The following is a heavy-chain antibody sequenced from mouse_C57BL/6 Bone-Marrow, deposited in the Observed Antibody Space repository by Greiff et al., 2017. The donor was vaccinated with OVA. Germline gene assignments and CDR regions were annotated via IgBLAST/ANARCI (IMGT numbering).Heavy chain of an antibody. Sequence: EVQLVESGPGLAKPSQTLSLTCSVTGYSITSDYWNWLRKFPGNKLEYMGYISYSGSTYYNPSLKSRISITRDTSKNQYYLQLNSVTTEDTATYYCARLGYYYGSVYYYAMDYWGQGTSVTVSS. J-gene: IGHJ4*01. CDR1: GYSITSDY. D-gene: IGHD1-1*01. CDR3: ARLGYYYGSVYYYAMDY. V-gene: IGHV3-8*01. CDR2: ISYSGST.